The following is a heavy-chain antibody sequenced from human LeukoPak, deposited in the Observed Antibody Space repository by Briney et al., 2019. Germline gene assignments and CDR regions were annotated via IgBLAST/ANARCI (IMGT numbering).Heavy chain of an antibody. Sequence: PSGTLSLTCAVSGGSISSSNWWSWVRQPPGKGLEWIGEIYHSGSTNYNPSLKSRVTISVDTSKNQFSLKLSSVTAADTAVYYCASTFYGSGSYRSDYWGQGTLVTVSS. CDR3: ASTFYGSGSYRSDY. J-gene: IGHJ4*02. CDR1: GGSISSSNW. V-gene: IGHV4-4*02. CDR2: IYHSGST. D-gene: IGHD3-10*01.